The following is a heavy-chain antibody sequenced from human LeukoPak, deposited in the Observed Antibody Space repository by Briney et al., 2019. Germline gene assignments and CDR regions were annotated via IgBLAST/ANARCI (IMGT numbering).Heavy chain of an antibody. J-gene: IGHJ4*02. CDR3: AKIPLLRYFDWLPDQLDY. CDR2: LSGSGITT. V-gene: IGHV3-23*01. D-gene: IGHD3-9*01. CDR1: GFTFSNSG. Sequence: GGSLRLSCAASGFTFSNSGMSWVRQAPGKGLEWVSTLSGSGITTYYADSVKGRFTISRDNSKNTLYLQMNSLRAEDTAVYYCAKIPLLRYFDWLPDQLDYWGQGTLVTVSS.